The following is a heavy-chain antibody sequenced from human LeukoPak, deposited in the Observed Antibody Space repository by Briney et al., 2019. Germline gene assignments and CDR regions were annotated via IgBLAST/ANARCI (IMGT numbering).Heavy chain of an antibody. J-gene: IGHJ4*02. Sequence: GGSLRLSCAASGFTVNSNFMSWVRQAPGKGLEWVSVVYSGGGTYYADSVKGRFTISRDISKNTLSLQMNSLRAEDTAVYYCAGFFYFDHWGQGTLVTVSS. CDR1: GFTVNSNF. CDR2: VYSGGGT. V-gene: IGHV3-53*01. CDR3: AGFFYFDH.